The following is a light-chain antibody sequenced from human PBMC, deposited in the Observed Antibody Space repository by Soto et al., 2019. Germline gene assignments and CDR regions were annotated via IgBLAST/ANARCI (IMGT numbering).Light chain of an antibody. CDR3: HQYRTSSAN. CDR1: QAVATAY. CDR2: GAS. V-gene: IGKV3-20*01. J-gene: IGKJ1*01. Sequence: IVLTQSPGTLSVSPGERVTLSCRASQAVATAYIAWYQQIPGQAPRLLIYGASTRATGIPDRFSGGGSGTDFTLTISRLEPEDFALYFCHQYRTSSANFGRGTRLE.